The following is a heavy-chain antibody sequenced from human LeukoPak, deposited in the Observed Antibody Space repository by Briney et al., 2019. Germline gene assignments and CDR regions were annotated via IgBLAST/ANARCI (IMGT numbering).Heavy chain of an antibody. CDR3: ARVSTTVTTWYFDL. CDR2: IIPIFGTA. Sequence: AASVKVSCKASGGTFSSYAISWVRQAPGQGLEWMGGIIPIFGTANYAQKFQGRVTITADESTSTAYMELSSLRSEDTAVYYCARVSTTVTTWYFDLWGRGTLVTVSS. V-gene: IGHV1-69*13. CDR1: GGTFSSYA. J-gene: IGHJ2*01. D-gene: IGHD4-17*01.